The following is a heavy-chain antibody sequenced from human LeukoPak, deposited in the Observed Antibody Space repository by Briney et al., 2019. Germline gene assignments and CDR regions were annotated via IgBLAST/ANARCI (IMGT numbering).Heavy chain of an antibody. D-gene: IGHD1-1*01. CDR1: GYSFTDYA. Sequence: ASVKVSCKASGYSFTDYAMQWVRQAPGQRLEWMGWINAGNGNTKSSQKFQGRVTFTRDTSATTAYMELSSLRSEDTAVYYCATGCGSSWNDAYYYYGMDAWGQGTTVTVSS. V-gene: IGHV1-3*01. CDR2: INAGNGNT. CDR3: ATGCGSSWNDAYYYYGMDA. J-gene: IGHJ6*02.